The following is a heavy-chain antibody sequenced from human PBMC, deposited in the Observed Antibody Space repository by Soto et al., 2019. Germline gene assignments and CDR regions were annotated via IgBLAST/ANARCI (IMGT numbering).Heavy chain of an antibody. CDR3: GRERTTEATDYYYYGMDV. CDR2: ISSSSSTI. Sequence: EVQLVESGGGLVQPGGSLRLSCAASGFTFSSYSMNWVRQAPGKGLEWVSYISSSSSTIYYADSVKGRFTISRDNAKNALYLQMKSLRDDETAVYDCGRERTTEATDYYYYGMDVWGQGTTVTVSS. CDR1: GFTFSSYS. V-gene: IGHV3-48*02. D-gene: IGHD1-26*01. J-gene: IGHJ6*02.